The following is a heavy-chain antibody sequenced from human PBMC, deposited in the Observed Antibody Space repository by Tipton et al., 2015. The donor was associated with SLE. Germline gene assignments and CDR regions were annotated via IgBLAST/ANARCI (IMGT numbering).Heavy chain of an antibody. Sequence: SLRLSCAASGFTFSSYWMHWVRQVPGKGLVWVSRINSDGSSTSYADFVKGRFTISRDNAKNTLYLQMNSLRAEDTAVYYCTRDQRLRYFDWLCYYWGQGTLVTVSS. V-gene: IGHV3-74*01. CDR2: INSDGSST. D-gene: IGHD3-9*01. CDR1: GFTFSSYW. J-gene: IGHJ4*02. CDR3: TRDQRLRYFDWLCYY.